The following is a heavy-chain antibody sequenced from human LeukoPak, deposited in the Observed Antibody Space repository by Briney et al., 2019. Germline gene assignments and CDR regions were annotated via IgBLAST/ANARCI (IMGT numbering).Heavy chain of an antibody. J-gene: IGHJ6*03. D-gene: IGHD4-11*01. Sequence: SETLSLTCTVSGVSISSYYWSWIRQPPRKGLEWIGYIYYSGSTNYNPSLKSRVTISVDTSKNQFSLKLSSVTAADMAVYYCARWGDYTNFYYYYYMDVWGKGTTVTVSS. CDR3: ARWGDYTNFYYYYYMDV. CDR1: GVSISSYY. V-gene: IGHV4-59*01. CDR2: IYYSGST.